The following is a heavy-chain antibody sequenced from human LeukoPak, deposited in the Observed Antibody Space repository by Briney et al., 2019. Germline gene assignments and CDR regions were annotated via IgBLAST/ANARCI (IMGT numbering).Heavy chain of an antibody. D-gene: IGHD1-7*01. CDR1: GGSISSSSYY. CDR3: ARLNGLELPD. CDR2: IYYSGSA. V-gene: IGHV4-39*01. Sequence: SETLSLTCTVSGGSISSSSYYWGWIRQPPGKGLEWIGSIYYSGSAYYNPSLKSRVTISVDTSKNQFSLKLSSVTAADTAVYYCARLNGLELPDWGQGTLVTVSS. J-gene: IGHJ4*02.